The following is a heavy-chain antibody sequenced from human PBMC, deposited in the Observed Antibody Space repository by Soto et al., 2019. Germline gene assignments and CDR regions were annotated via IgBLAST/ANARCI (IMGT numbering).Heavy chain of an antibody. Sequence: SGPTLVNPTQTLTLTCTFSGFSLSTSGVGVGWIRQPPGKALQWLGLIYWDDDKRYSPSLNSRLTITKDTSKNQVVLTMTNMDPVDTATYYCTHLTGDFTFGDYWGRGTLVTVSS. CDR1: GFSLSTSGVG. V-gene: IGHV2-5*02. CDR3: THLTGDFTFGDY. J-gene: IGHJ4*02. D-gene: IGHD7-27*01. CDR2: IYWDDDK.